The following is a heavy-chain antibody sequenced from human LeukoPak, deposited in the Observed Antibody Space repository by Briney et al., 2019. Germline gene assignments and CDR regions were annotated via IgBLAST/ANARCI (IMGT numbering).Heavy chain of an antibody. D-gene: IGHD2-2*01. Sequence: GASVKVSCKASGYTFTSYYMHWVRQAPGQGLEWMGIINPSGGSTSYAQKFQGRVTMTRGMSTSTVYMELSSLRSEDTAVYYCAREGISSTALGSYMDVWGKGTTVTVSS. V-gene: IGHV1-46*01. J-gene: IGHJ6*03. CDR3: AREGISSTALGSYMDV. CDR2: INPSGGST. CDR1: GYTFTSYY.